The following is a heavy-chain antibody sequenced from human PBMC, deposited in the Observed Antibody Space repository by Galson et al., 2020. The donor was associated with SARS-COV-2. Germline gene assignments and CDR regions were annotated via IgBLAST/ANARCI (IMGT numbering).Heavy chain of an antibody. Sequence: SGPTLVKPTQTLTLTCTFSGFSLSTSGVGVGWIRQPPGKALEWLALIYWNDDKRYSPSLKSRLTITKDTSKNQVVLTMTNMDPVDTATYYCAHQPLHYDILTGYRYYYYGMDVWGQGTTVTVSS. J-gene: IGHJ6*02. CDR1: GFSLSTSGVG. CDR2: IYWNDDK. V-gene: IGHV2-5*01. D-gene: IGHD3-9*01. CDR3: AHQPLHYDILTGYRYYYYGMDV.